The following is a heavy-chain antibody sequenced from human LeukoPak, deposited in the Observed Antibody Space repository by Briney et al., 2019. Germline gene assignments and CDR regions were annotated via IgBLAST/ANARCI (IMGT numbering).Heavy chain of an antibody. V-gene: IGHV4-4*07. J-gene: IGHJ3*02. Sequence: PSETLSLTCTVSGGSVSGYYWSWIRQPAGRGLEWIGRMYTSGSTNYNPSLKSRVTMSVDTSKSQFSLKLTSVTAADTAVYYCARESSGAYGAFDIWGQGTMVTVSS. CDR2: MYTSGST. CDR3: ARESSGAYGAFDI. CDR1: GGSVSGYY. D-gene: IGHD2-21*01.